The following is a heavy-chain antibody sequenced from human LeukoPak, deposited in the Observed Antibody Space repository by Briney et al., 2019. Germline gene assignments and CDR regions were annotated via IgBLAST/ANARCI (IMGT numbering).Heavy chain of an antibody. CDR3: ARGAGAAVFDY. V-gene: IGHV3-74*01. CDR2: INGDGSNT. Sequence: GGSLRLSCAASGFTFDDYGMSWVRQAPGRGLVWVSRINGDGSNTNYADSVKGRFTISRDNAKNTVFLQMNSLGVDDTAMYYCARGAGAAVFDYWGQGTLVTVSS. J-gene: IGHJ4*02. CDR1: GFTFDDYG.